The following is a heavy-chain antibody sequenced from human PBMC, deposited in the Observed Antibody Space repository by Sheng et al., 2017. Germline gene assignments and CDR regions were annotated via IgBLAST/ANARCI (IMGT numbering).Heavy chain of an antibody. CDR1: GGSISSSSYY. Sequence: QLQLQESGPGLVKPSETLSLTCTVSGGSISSSSYYWGWIRQPPGKGLEWIGSIYYSGSTYYNPSLKSRVTISVDTSKNQFSLKLSSVTAADTAVYYCAREPLGYCSGGSCSLGMADYWGQGTLVTV. CDR3: AREPLGYCSGGSCSLGMADY. J-gene: IGHJ4*02. V-gene: IGHV4-39*07. D-gene: IGHD2-15*01. CDR2: IYYSGST.